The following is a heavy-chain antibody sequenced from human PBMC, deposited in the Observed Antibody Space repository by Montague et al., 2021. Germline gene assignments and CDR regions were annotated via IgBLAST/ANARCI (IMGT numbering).Heavy chain of an antibody. CDR3: MGWSGFESGDF. Sequence: SETLSLTRAVYGASFKAYYWSWIRQPPGKGLEWIGEMKSSGASNYNPSLTSRVTISVDIPKKQFSLNLRSMTAADTAMYYCMGWSGFESGDFWGQGTQVIVSS. V-gene: IGHV4-34*01. J-gene: IGHJ4*02. CDR1: GASFKAYY. D-gene: IGHD3-3*01. CDR2: MKSSGAS.